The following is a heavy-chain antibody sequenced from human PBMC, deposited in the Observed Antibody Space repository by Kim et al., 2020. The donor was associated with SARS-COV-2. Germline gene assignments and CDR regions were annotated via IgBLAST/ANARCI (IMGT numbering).Heavy chain of an antibody. J-gene: IGHJ3*02. CDR3: ARRLAAMGAFDI. Sequence: YRPSFQGQVTISADKSISTAYLQWSSLKASDTAMYYCARRLAAMGAFDIWGQGTMVTVSS. V-gene: IGHV5-51*01. D-gene: IGHD5-18*01.